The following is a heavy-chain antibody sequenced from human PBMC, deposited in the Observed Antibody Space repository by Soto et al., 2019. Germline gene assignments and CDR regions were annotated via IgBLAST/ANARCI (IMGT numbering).Heavy chain of an antibody. Sequence: EVQLLESGGGLVQPGGSLRLSCAASGFTFSSYAMSWVRQAPGKGLEWVSAISGSGGSTYYADSVKGRFTISRDNSKNTLYLQMNSLRAEDTAVYYCAKAEARYNWHDGMFYYYYMDVWGKGTTVTVSS. CDR2: ISGSGGST. V-gene: IGHV3-23*01. CDR1: GFTFSSYA. J-gene: IGHJ6*03. D-gene: IGHD1-1*01. CDR3: AKAEARYNWHDGMFYYYYMDV.